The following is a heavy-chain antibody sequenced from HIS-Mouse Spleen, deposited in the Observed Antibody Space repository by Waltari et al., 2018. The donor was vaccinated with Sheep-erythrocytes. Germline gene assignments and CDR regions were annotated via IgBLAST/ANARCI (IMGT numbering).Heavy chain of an antibody. CDR1: GVTFSNAW. V-gene: IGHV3-15*01. D-gene: IGHD6-13*01. CDR2: IKSKTDGGTT. Sequence: EVQLVESGGGLVKPGGSRRLSCAASGVTFSNAWMSWVRQAPGKGLEWVGRIKSKTDGGTTDYAAPVKGRFTISRDDSKNTMYLQMNSLKTEDTAVYYCTTAYVAADFDYWGQGTLVTVSS. CDR3: TTAYVAADFDY. J-gene: IGHJ4*02.